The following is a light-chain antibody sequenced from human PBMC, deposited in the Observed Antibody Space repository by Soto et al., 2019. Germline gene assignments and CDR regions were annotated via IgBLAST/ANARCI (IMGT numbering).Light chain of an antibody. CDR1: SGSVSTSYY. CDR3: VLDMGSGSV. J-gene: IGLJ2*01. Sequence: QAVVTQEPSFSVSPGGTVTLTCGLSSGSVSTSYYPSWYQQTPGQAPRTLIYSTNTRSSGVPDRFSGSILGNKAALTITGAQADDASDYYCVLDMGSGSVFGGGTQLTVL. CDR2: STN. V-gene: IGLV8-61*01.